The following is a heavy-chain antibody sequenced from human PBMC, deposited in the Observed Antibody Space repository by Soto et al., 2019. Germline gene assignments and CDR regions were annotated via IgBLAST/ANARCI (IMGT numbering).Heavy chain of an antibody. CDR1: CYSIISGYY. V-gene: IGHV4-38-2*01. CDR3: ARGGYLTTDNGFDP. CDR2: IYHSGST. D-gene: IGHD2-21*02. J-gene: IGHJ5*02. Sequence: SETLSLTCAFSCYSIISGYYWGWIRQPPGKGLEWIGSIYHSGSTYYNPSLKSRVTISVDTSKNQFSLKLSSVTAADTAVYYCARGGYLTTDNGFDPWGQGTLVTVSS.